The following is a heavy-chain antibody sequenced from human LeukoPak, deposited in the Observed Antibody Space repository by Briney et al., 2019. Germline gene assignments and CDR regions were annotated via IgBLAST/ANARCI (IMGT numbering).Heavy chain of an antibody. D-gene: IGHD3-22*01. CDR1: GGSISSGSYY. Sequence: SQTLSLTCTVSGGSISSGSYYWSWIRQPAGKGLEWIGRIYTSGSTNYNPSLKSRVTISVDTSKNQFSLKLSSVTAADTAVYYCARVRPYYDSSGNTPYYFDYWGQGTLVTVSS. CDR3: ARVRPYYDSSGNTPYYFDY. V-gene: IGHV4-61*02. J-gene: IGHJ4*02. CDR2: IYTSGST.